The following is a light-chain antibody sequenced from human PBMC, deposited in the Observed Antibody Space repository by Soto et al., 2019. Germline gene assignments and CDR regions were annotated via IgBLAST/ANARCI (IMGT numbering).Light chain of an antibody. J-gene: IGLJ2*01. CDR2: DVS. V-gene: IGLV2-14*01. CDR3: SSYTSTSTPVV. CDR1: SSDVGGYNY. Sequence: QSVLTQPASVSGSPGQSITISCTGTSSDVGGYNYVSGYQQHPGKAPKLMIYDVSNRPSGVSNRFSGSKSGNTASLTISGLQAEDEADYHCSSYTSTSTPVVFGGGTKLTVL.